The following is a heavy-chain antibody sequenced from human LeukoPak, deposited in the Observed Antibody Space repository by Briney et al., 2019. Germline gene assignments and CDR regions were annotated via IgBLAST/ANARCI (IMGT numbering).Heavy chain of an antibody. J-gene: IGHJ4*02. CDR2: INPNSGGT. D-gene: IGHD3-3*01. V-gene: IGHV1-2*02. CDR1: GYTLTGYY. CDR3: ARDGASGYLADY. Sequence: ASVKVSCKASGYTLTGYYMNWVRQAPGQGLEWMGWINPNSGGTNYAQKFQGRVTMTRDTSISTAHMELSRLGSDDTAVYYCARDGASGYLADYWGQGTLVTVSS.